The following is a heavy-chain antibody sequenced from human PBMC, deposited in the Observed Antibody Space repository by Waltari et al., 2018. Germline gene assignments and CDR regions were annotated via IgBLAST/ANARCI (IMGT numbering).Heavy chain of an antibody. Sequence: QVQLVQSGAEVKKPGASVKVSCKASGYTFTSYDINWVRQATGQGLEWMGWMNPNSGNTGYAQKFQGRVTITRNTSISTAYMELSSLRSEDTAVYYCARVFSRLGRGLNYYYGMDVWGQGTTVTVSS. CDR1: GYTFTSYD. J-gene: IGHJ6*02. V-gene: IGHV1-8*03. CDR2: MNPNSGNT. D-gene: IGHD3-10*01. CDR3: ARVFSRLGRGLNYYYGMDV.